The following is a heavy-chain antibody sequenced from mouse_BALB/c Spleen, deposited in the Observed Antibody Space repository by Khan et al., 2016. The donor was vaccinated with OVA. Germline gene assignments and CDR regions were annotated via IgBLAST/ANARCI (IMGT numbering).Heavy chain of an antibody. J-gene: IGHJ3*01. CDR3: TRHGYVAWFTY. Sequence: EVQLQQSGPELMKPGASVKISCKASGYTFTTYYIHWAMQGHGKGLEWIGYIDPFSGGTTYNQKFKGQVTFTLDNSASTAYIHISNLKSEDSAVYYCTRHGYVAWFTYWGQGTLLTVSA. D-gene: IGHD2-2*01. V-gene: IGHV1S135*01. CDR1: GYTFTTYY. CDR2: IDPFSGGT.